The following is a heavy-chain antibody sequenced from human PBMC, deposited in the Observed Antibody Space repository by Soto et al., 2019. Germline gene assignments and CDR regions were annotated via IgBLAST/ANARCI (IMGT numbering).Heavy chain of an antibody. D-gene: IGHD3-10*01. CDR2: ILVSGSP. V-gene: IGHV3-23*01. CDR1: VFICSSYY. CDR3: ATTRKPRSPLLDSFEY. J-gene: IGHJ4*02. Sequence: PGGSLRLSCAVSVFICSSYYMSLVRQAPGKGLECVSTILVSGSPHYEDSVKGRFTISRDTSKNTLYLKMNSLRAEETAVYYCATTRKPRSPLLDSFEYWGQGTMVTVSS.